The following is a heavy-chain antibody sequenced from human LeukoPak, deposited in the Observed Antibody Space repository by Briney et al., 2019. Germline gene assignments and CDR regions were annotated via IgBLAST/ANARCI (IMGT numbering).Heavy chain of an antibody. CDR3: AAVVTEYF. CDR2: ITGSGGST. Sequence: GGSLRLSCVASGFTFSNYAMSWVRQAPGKGLEWVSAITGSGGSTYYADSVKGRFTISRDNSKNTLYLQMNSLRADDTAVYYCAAVVTEYFWGQGTLVTVSS. D-gene: IGHD2-21*02. CDR1: GFTFSNYA. J-gene: IGHJ4*02. V-gene: IGHV3-23*01.